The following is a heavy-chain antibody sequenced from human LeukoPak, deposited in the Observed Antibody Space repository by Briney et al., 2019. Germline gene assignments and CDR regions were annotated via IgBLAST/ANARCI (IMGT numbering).Heavy chain of an antibody. V-gene: IGHV3-30*04. CDR2: ISYDGSNK. D-gene: IGHD3-10*01. J-gene: IGHJ4*02. CDR3: ASTGFDY. CDR1: GFTFSSYA. Sequence: GGSLRLSCAASGFTFSSYAMHWVRQAPGKGLEWVAVISYDGSNKYYADFVKGRFTISRDNSKNTLYLQMNSLRAEDTAVYYCASTGFDYWGQGTLVTVSS.